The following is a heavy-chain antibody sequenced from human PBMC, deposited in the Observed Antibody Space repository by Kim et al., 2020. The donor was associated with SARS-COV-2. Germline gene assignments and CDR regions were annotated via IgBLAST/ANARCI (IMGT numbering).Heavy chain of an antibody. V-gene: IGHV3-48*04. J-gene: IGHJ6*02. Sequence: GGSLRLSCAASGFTFSSYSMNWVRQAPGKGLEWVSYISSSSSTIYYADSVKGRFTISRDNAKNSLYLQMNSLRAEDTAVYYCARDRVVVVPAAMASYYYYGMDVWGQGTTVTVSS. D-gene: IGHD2-2*01. CDR2: ISSSSSTI. CDR1: GFTFSSYS. CDR3: ARDRVVVVPAAMASYYYYGMDV.